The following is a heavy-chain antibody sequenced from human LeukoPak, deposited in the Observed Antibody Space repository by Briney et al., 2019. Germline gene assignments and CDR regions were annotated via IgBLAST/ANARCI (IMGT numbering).Heavy chain of an antibody. CDR1: GFTFSDYY. V-gene: IGHV3-11*04. CDR3: ARVGVVGATLDAFDI. Sequence: GGSLRLSCAASGFTFSDYYMSWIRQAPGKGPEWVSYISSSGSTIYYADSVKGRFTISRDNAKNSLYLQMNSLSAEDTAVYYCARVGVVGATLDAFDIWGQGTMVTVSS. D-gene: IGHD1-26*01. J-gene: IGHJ3*02. CDR2: ISSSGSTI.